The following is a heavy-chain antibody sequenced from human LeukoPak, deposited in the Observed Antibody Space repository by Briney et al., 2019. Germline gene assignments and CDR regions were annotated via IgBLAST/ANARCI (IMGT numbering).Heavy chain of an antibody. CDR2: INWNSGST. CDR3: ASETGYCSSTSC. D-gene: IGHD2-2*03. J-gene: IGHJ4*02. CDR1: GFTFDDYG. V-gene: IGHV3-20*04. Sequence: GGSLRLSCAASGFTFDDYGMSWVRQAPGKGLEWVSGINWNSGSTGYADSVKGRFTISRDNAKNSLYLQMNSLRAEDTALYYCASETGYCSSTSCWGQGTLVTVSS.